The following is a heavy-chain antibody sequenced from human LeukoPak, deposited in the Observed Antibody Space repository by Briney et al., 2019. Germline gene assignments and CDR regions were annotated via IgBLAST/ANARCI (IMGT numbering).Heavy chain of an antibody. J-gene: IGHJ3*02. CDR1: EFTFSSYA. Sequence: PGGSLRLSCAASEFTFSSYAMSWVRQAPGKGLEWVSAISGSGGSTYYADSVKGRFTISRDNSKNTLYLQMNSLRAEDTAVYYCAKDLYYDSRLGIILWGAFDIWGQGTMVTVSS. D-gene: IGHD3-22*01. CDR2: ISGSGGST. V-gene: IGHV3-23*01. CDR3: AKDLYYDSRLGIILWGAFDI.